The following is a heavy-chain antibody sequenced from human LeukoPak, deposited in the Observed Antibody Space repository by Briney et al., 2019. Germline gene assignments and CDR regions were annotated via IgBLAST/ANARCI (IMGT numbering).Heavy chain of an antibody. D-gene: IGHD5-12*01. Sequence: KSGGSLRLSCAASGFTFSSYSMNWVRQAPGKGLEWVSSISSSSSYIYYADSVKGRFTISRDNAKNSLYLQMNSPRAEDTAVYYCARGGRYSGYPIDYWGQGTLVTVSS. J-gene: IGHJ4*02. CDR2: ISSSSSYI. CDR1: GFTFSSYS. V-gene: IGHV3-21*01. CDR3: ARGGRYSGYPIDY.